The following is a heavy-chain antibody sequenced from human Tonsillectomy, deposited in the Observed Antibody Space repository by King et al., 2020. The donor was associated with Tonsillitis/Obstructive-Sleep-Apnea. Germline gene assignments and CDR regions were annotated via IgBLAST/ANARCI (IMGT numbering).Heavy chain of an antibody. CDR3: VRQARWGGRPLVY. CDR2: VKQDGSEK. D-gene: IGHD1-26*01. J-gene: IGHJ4*02. Sequence: VQLVESGGGLVQPGGSLRLSCAASGFTFSSYWMHWVREAPGKGLEWVANVKQDGSEKYYVDSVKGRFTISRDNAKNSVFLQMNRLRAEDTAVFYWVRQARWGGRPLVYWGQGTLVPAAS. V-gene: IGHV3-7*03. CDR1: GFTFSSYW.